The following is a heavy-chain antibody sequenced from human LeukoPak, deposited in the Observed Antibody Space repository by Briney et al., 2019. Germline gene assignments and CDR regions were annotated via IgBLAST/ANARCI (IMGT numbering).Heavy chain of an antibody. D-gene: IGHD3-10*01. J-gene: IGHJ4*02. V-gene: IGHV1-18*01. CDR3: ARDPPITVVRGVPLSDY. CDR2: ISAYNGHT. CDR1: GYTFINYG. Sequence: GASVKVSCKASGYTFINYGISWVRQAPGQGLEWMGWISAYNGHTNYAQKLQGRVTMTTDTSTSTAYMELRSLRSDDTAVYYCARDPPITVVRGVPLSDYWGQGTLVTVSS.